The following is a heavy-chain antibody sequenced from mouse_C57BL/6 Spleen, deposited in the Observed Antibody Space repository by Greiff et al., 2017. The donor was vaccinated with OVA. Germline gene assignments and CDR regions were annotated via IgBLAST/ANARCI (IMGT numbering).Heavy chain of an antibody. J-gene: IGHJ4*01. CDR3: VRHYADY. D-gene: IGHD6-5*01. Sequence: GGGLVQPKGSLKLSCAASGFSFNTYAMNWVRQAPGKGLEWVARIRSKSNNYATYYADSVKDRFTISRDDSESMLYLQMNNLKTEDTAMYYCVRHYADYWGQGTSVTVSS. CDR2: IRSKSNNYAT. V-gene: IGHV10-1*01. CDR1: GFSFNTYA.